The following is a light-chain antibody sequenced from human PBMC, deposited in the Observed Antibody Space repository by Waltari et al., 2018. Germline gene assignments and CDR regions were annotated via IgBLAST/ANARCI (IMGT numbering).Light chain of an antibody. CDR2: DTS. Sequence: EIVLTQSPAILSLSPGERASLSCRASQSVTNYLAWSQQNPGQAPGLLIYDTSNRATGIPARLSGSGFGTDFTLTISSLEPEDFAVYYCQQRRDWPLTFGGGTKVEIK. J-gene: IGKJ4*01. V-gene: IGKV3-11*01. CDR1: QSVTNY. CDR3: QQRRDWPLT.